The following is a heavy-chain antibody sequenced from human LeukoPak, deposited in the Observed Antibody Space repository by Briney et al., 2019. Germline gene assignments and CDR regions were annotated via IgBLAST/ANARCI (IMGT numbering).Heavy chain of an antibody. V-gene: IGHV4-34*01. D-gene: IGHD2-21*02. CDR3: ARGNRVTPTYYYYYYGMDV. J-gene: IGHJ6*02. Sequence: SETLSLTCAVYGGSFSGYYWSWIRQPPGKGLEWIGEINHSGSTNYNSSLKSRVTISVDTSKNQFSLKLSSVTAADTAVYYCARGNRVTPTYYYYYYGMDVWGQGTTVTVSS. CDR2: INHSGST. CDR1: GGSFSGYY.